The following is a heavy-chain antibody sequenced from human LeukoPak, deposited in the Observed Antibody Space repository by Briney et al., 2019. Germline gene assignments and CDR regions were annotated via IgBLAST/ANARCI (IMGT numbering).Heavy chain of an antibody. CDR3: AKWSGNRPLYYFDY. Sequence: GGSLRLSCATSGFTFTCCGMHWVRQASGKGLEWVAAISSSDGNSKYYADSVKGRFTISRDNSKNTVYLQMNSLRADGTAVYYCAKWSGNRPLYYFDYWGQGTLVTVSS. V-gene: IGHV3-30*18. CDR1: GFTFTCCG. CDR2: ISSSDGNSK. D-gene: IGHD3-3*01. J-gene: IGHJ4*02.